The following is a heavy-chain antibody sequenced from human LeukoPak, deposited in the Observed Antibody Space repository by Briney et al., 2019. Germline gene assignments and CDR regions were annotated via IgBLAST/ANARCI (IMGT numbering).Heavy chain of an antibody. D-gene: IGHD2-15*01. CDR1: GFIVSSNY. V-gene: IGHV3-53*05. Sequence: PGGSLRLSCAASGFIVSSNYMSWVRQAPGKGLEWVSVIYSGGSTYYADSAKGRFTISRDNSNDMLHLQMNSLRPEDTAVYYCARDLEEDYSNWYFDLWGRGTLVTVSS. CDR3: ARDLEEDYSNWYFDL. J-gene: IGHJ2*01. CDR2: IYSGGST.